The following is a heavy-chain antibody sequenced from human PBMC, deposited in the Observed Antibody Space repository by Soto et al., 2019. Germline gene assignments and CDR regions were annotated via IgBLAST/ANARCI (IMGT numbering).Heavy chain of an antibody. CDR2: ISYDGSDK. CDR3: AKEKPSSRDGYNCYFDY. V-gene: IGHV3-30*18. J-gene: IGHJ4*02. D-gene: IGHD5-12*01. CDR1: GYPFSSYC. Sequence: GGSLRLSCASSGYPFSSYCVHWVRQAPGKGLEWVAVISYDGSDKHYADSVKGRFTISRDNSKNTLYLQMNSLSAEDNAVYYCAKEKPSSRDGYNCYFDYWGQGTLVTVSS.